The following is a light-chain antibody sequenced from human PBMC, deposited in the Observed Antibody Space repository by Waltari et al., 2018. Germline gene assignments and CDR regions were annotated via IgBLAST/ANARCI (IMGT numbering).Light chain of an antibody. Sequence: QSALTQPASVSGSPGQSITISCTGTSSDVGGYNYVSWYQQHPGKAPKLMVYDVNKRPSGISNRFSGSKSGNTASLTSSGLQAEDEADYYCSSYTSSSTWVFGGGTKLTVL. CDR2: DVN. CDR1: SSDVGGYNY. CDR3: SSYTSSSTWV. V-gene: IGLV2-14*01. J-gene: IGLJ3*02.